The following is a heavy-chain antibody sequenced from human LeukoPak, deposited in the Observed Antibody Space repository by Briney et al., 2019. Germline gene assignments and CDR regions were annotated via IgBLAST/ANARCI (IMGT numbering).Heavy chain of an antibody. CDR3: ASIDGDLYYGMDV. V-gene: IGHV4-39*01. D-gene: IGHD5-24*01. CDR1: SRYW. Sequence: SRYWMSWVRQPPGKGLEWIGSIYYNGRTSYNPPLKSRVTISIDTSKNQFSLKVNSVTAADTAVYYCASIDGDLYYGMDVWGQGTTITVSS. J-gene: IGHJ6*02. CDR2: IYYNGRT.